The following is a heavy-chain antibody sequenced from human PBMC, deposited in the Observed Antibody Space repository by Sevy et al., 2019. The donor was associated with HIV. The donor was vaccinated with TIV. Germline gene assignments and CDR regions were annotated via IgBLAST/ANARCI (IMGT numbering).Heavy chain of an antibody. CDR3: AKEGIAAAGPRGFFDY. D-gene: IGHD6-13*01. V-gene: IGHV3-43*01. CDR2: ISWDGGST. J-gene: IGHJ4*02. CDR1: GFTFDDYT. Sequence: GGSLRLSCAASGFTFDDYTMHWVRQAPGKGLEWVSLISWDGGSTYYADSVKSRFTISRDNSKNSLCRQMNSLRTEDTALYYCAKEGIAAAGPRGFFDYWGQGTLVTVSS.